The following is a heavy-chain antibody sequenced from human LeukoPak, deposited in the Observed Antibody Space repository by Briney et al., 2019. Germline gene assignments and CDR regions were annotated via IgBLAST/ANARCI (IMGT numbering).Heavy chain of an antibody. J-gene: IGHJ3*02. Sequence: PGGSLRPSCAASGFTFSSYEMNWVRQAPGKGLEWVSYISSSGSTIYYADSVKGRFTISRDNAKNSLYLQMNSLRAEDTAVYYCARHPWELLPGDAFDIWGQGTMVTVSS. D-gene: IGHD1-26*01. CDR2: ISSSGSTI. CDR3: ARHPWELLPGDAFDI. CDR1: GFTFSSYE. V-gene: IGHV3-48*03.